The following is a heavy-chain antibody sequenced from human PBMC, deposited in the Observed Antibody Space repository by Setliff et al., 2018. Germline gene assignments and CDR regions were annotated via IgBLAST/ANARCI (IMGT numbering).Heavy chain of an antibody. CDR2: IKHSGST. CDR1: SGSFSAYY. V-gene: IGHV4-34*01. D-gene: IGHD6-6*01. Sequence: PSETLSLTCAVYSGSFSAYYWSWIRQPTEKGLEWMGEIKHSGSTNYNPSLKSRVTISVDTSKNQFSLKLSSVTAADTAVYYCARGRNVAARLFDSWGQGTQVTVSS. CDR3: ARGRNVAARLFDS. J-gene: IGHJ4*02.